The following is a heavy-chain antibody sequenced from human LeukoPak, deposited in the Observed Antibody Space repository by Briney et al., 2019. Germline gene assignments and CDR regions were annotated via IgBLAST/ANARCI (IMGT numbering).Heavy chain of an antibody. V-gene: IGHV3-23*01. J-gene: IGHJ4*02. CDR2: ISGSGGAT. CDR3: AKGHGIC. Sequence: GGSLRLSCAASGFTFNTYGMSWVRQAPGKGLEWVSGISGSGGATYYADSVKGRFTISRDNSKNTLFLQMNSLRAEDTAVYYCAKGHGICWGQGTLVTVSS. CDR1: GFTFNTYG.